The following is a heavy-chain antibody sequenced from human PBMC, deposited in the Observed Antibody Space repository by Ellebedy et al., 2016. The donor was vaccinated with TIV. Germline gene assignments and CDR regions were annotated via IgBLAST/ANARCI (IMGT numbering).Heavy chain of an antibody. CDR3: AKELYAGSHYCSDY. CDR2: NGGNAFAT. D-gene: IGHD2-15*01. Sequence: PGGSLRLSCAASGFAFSGYTMSWVRQPPGKGLEWLSANGGNAFATVYADSVKVRFTISRDNSYNTVSLQMNSLRPDDTAVYFWAKELYAGSHYCSDYWGQGTLVTVSS. CDR1: GFAFSGYT. V-gene: IGHV3-23*01. J-gene: IGHJ4*02.